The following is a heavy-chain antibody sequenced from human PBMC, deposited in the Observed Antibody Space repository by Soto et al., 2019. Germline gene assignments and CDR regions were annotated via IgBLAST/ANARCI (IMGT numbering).Heavy chain of an antibody. J-gene: IGHJ4*02. D-gene: IGHD3-10*01. V-gene: IGHV4-39*01. CDR2: IYYSGST. Sequence: QLQLQESGPGLVKPSETLSLTCTVSGGSISSSSYYWGWIRQPPGRGLEWIGSIYYSGSTYYNPSLKSRVTISVDTSKNQFSLKLSSVTAADTAVYYCATLWFGESPYWGQGTLVTVSS. CDR1: GGSISSSSYY. CDR3: ATLWFGESPY.